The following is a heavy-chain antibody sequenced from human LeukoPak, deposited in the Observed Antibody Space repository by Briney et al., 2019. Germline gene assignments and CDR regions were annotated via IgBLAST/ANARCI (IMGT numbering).Heavy chain of an antibody. V-gene: IGHV3-11*04. CDR2: ISSSGSTI. CDR3: ARDYRYYYDSSGNNY. CDR1: GFTFSDYY. J-gene: IGHJ4*02. Sequence: GGSLRLSCAASGFTFSDYYMSWIRQAPGKGLEWVSYISSSGSTIYYADSVKGRFTISRDNAKNSLYLQMNSLRAEDTAVYYCARDYRYYYDSSGNNYWGQGTLVTVSS. D-gene: IGHD3-22*01.